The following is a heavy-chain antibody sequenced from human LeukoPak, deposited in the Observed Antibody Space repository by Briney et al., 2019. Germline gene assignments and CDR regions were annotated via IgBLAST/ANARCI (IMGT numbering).Heavy chain of an antibody. V-gene: IGHV3-48*03. CDR1: GFTFSSYE. J-gene: IGHJ4*02. CDR2: SSSDGDTT. CDR3: ARTKGGYCSGTSCYQYYFDY. D-gene: IGHD2-15*01. Sequence: GGSLRLSCAASGFTFSSYEMNWVRQAPGKGLEWLSYSSSDGDTTYYADSAKGRFTVSRDNAKNSLYLQMNSLRAEDTAVYYCARTKGGYCSGTSCYQYYFDYWGQGTLVSVFS.